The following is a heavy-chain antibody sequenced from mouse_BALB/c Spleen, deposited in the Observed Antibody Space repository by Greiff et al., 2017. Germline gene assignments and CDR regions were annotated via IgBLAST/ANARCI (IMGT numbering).Heavy chain of an antibody. CDR3: ARSPLITTLYAMDY. Sequence: QVQLKQSGAELVRPGSSVKISCKASGYAFSSYWMNWVKQRPGQGLEWIGQIYPGDGDTNYNGKFKGKATLTADKSSSTAYMQLSSLTSEDSAVYFCARSPLITTLYAMDYWGQGTSDTVSS. V-gene: IGHV1-80*01. J-gene: IGHJ4*01. D-gene: IGHD2-4*01. CDR1: GYAFSSYW. CDR2: IYPGDGDT.